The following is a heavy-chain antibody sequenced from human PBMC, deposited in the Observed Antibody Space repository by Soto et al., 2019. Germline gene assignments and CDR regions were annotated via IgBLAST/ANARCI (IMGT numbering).Heavy chain of an antibody. Sequence: SETLSLTCTVSGGSISSYYWSWIRQPPGKGLEWIGYIYYSGSTNYNPSLKSRVTISVDTSKNQFSLKLSSVTAADTAVYYCARDLTGTTFGWFDPWGQGTLVTVSS. CDR3: ARDLTGTTFGWFDP. J-gene: IGHJ5*02. V-gene: IGHV4-59*01. CDR1: GGSISSYY. CDR2: IYYSGST. D-gene: IGHD1-20*01.